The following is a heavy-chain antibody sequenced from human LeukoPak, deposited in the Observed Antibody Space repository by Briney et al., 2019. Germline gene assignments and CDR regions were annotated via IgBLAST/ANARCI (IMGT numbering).Heavy chain of an antibody. V-gene: IGHV4-61*02. D-gene: IGHD3-3*01. J-gene: IGHJ5*02. Sequence: SETLSLTCTVSGGSISSGSYYWSWIRQPAGKGLEWIGRIYTSGSTNYNPPLKSRVTISVDTSKNQFSLKLSSVTAADTAVYYCAREEEMYDFWSGYRGFDPWGQGTLVTVSS. CDR1: GGSISSGSYY. CDR2: IYTSGST. CDR3: AREEEMYDFWSGYRGFDP.